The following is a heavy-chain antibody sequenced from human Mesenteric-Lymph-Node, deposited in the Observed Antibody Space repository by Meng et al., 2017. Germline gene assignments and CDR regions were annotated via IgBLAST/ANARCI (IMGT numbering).Heavy chain of an antibody. D-gene: IGHD6-13*01. CDR1: NYTFTSYG. CDR3: ARDPGPIAAAAAGDLPDYGMDV. CDR2: ISAYSGNS. V-gene: IGHV1-18*01. Sequence: ASVKVSCKASNYTFTSYGVSWVRQAPGQGLEWMGWISAYSGNSNYAQKLQARFTMTTDTSTSTAYMELSSLRSEDTAVYYCARDPGPIAAAAAGDLPDYGMDVWGQGTTVTVSS. J-gene: IGHJ6*02.